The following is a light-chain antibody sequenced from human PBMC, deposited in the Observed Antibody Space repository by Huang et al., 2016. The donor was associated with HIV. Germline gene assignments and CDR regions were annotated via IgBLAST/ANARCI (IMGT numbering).Light chain of an antibody. V-gene: IGKV3-11*01. CDR1: QSVSSY. CDR3: QQRSNWLT. J-gene: IGKJ4*01. CDR2: DAS. Sequence: EIVLTQSPATLSLSPGERATLSCRASQSVSSYLAWYQQKPGQAPRLLIYDASNRATCIPARFSGSGSGTDFTLTISSLEPEYFAVYYCQQRSNWLTFGGGTKVEIK.